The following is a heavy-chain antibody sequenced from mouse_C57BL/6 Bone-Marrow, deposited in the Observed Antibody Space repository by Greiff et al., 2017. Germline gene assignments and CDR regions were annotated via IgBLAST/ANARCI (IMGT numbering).Heavy chain of an antibody. V-gene: IGHV1-61*01. Sequence: QVQLQQPGAELVRPGSSVKLSCKASGYTFTSYWMDWVKQRPGQGLEWIGNIYPSDSETHYTQKFKDKATLTVDKSSSTAYMQLSSLTSEDSAVYYCARGNYFDYWGQGTTLTVSS. J-gene: IGHJ2*01. CDR2: IYPSDSET. CDR3: ARGNYFDY. CDR1: GYTFTSYW.